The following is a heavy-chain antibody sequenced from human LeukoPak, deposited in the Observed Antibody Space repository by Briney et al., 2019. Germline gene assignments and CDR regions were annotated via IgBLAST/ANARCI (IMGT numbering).Heavy chain of an antibody. CDR2: VRSKAYGGTT. CDR1: GFTFGDYA. CDR3: TRYDSGSGSYYKGRYYYYYMDV. V-gene: IGHV3-49*04. J-gene: IGHJ6*03. D-gene: IGHD3-10*01. Sequence: GRSLRLSCTAPGFTFGDYAMSWVRQAPGKGLEWVGFVRSKAYGGTTEHAASVKGRFTISRDDSKSIAYLQMNSLKTEDTAVYYCTRYDSGSGSYYKGRYYYYYMDVWGKGTTVTVSS.